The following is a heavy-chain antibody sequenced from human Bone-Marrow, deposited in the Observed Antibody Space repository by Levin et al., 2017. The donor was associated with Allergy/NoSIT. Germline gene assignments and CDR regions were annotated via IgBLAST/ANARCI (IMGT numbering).Heavy chain of an antibody. Sequence: GGSLRLSCAASGFTFSSYGMHWVRQAPGKGLEWVAVISYDGSNKYYADSVKGRFTISRDNSKNTLYLQMNSLRAEDTAVYYCAKGEGLAARPLGGKLWVPSHYDDGMDVWGQGTTVTVSS. J-gene: IGHJ6*02. D-gene: IGHD6-6*01. V-gene: IGHV3-30*18. CDR1: GFTFSSYG. CDR3: AKGEGLAARPLGGKLWVPSHYDDGMDV. CDR2: ISYDGSNK.